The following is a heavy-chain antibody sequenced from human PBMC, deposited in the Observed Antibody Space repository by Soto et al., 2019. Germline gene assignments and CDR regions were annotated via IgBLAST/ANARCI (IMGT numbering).Heavy chain of an antibody. Sequence: SETLSLTCTVSGGSISSGGYYWSWIRQHPGKGLEWIGYIYYSGSTYYNPSLKSRVTISVDTSKNQFSLKLSSVTAADTAVYYCARAILQWFPGVNWFDPWGQGTMGTVSS. J-gene: IGHJ5*02. V-gene: IGHV4-31*03. CDR2: IYYSGST. D-gene: IGHD3-3*01. CDR1: GGSISSGGYY. CDR3: ARAILQWFPGVNWFDP.